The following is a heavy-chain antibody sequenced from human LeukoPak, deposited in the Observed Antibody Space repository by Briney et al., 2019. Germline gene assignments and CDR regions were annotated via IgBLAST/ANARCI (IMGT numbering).Heavy chain of an antibody. Sequence: SVKVSCKASGGTFSSYAISWVRQAPGQGLEWMGRIIPIRGIANYAQKFQGRVTITADKSTSTAYMELSSLRSEDTAVYYCAADQSRGYSYGYWGQGTLVTVSS. J-gene: IGHJ4*02. V-gene: IGHV1-69*04. CDR3: AADQSRGYSYGY. CDR2: IIPIRGIA. D-gene: IGHD5-18*01. CDR1: GGTFSSYA.